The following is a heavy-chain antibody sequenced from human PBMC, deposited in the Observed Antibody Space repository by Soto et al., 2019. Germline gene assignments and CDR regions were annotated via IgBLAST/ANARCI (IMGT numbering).Heavy chain of an antibody. CDR2: IIPIFGKP. Sequence: HVQLVQSGAEVKKPGSSVKVSCKASGGTFSSYAISWVRQAPGQGLEWMGGIIPIFGKPKYAKKFQGRVTIIADESTTTTYMELTSLRSEDTAVYYCATPSHYDNGGDYLPFDYWGQGTLVTVSS. CDR1: GGTFSSYA. V-gene: IGHV1-69*01. J-gene: IGHJ4*02. CDR3: ATPSHYDNGGDYLPFDY. D-gene: IGHD3-22*01.